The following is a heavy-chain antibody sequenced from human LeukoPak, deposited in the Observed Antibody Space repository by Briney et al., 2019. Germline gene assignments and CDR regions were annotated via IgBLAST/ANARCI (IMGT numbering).Heavy chain of an antibody. D-gene: IGHD3-3*01. Sequence: PSETLSLTCTVSGGSISSSSYYWGWIRQPPGKGLEWIGSIYYSGSTYYNPSLKSRVTISVDTSKNQFSLKLSSVTAADTAVYYCARRDPRDYDSWSGYNGYFDYWGQGTLVTVSS. V-gene: IGHV4-39*01. J-gene: IGHJ4*02. CDR3: ARRDPRDYDSWSGYNGYFDY. CDR2: IYYSGST. CDR1: GGSISSSSYY.